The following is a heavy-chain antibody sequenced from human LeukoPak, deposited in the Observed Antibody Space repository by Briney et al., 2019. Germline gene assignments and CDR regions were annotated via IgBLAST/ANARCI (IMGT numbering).Heavy chain of an antibody. D-gene: IGHD3-9*01. CDR1: GYTFTNYA. V-gene: IGHV1-3*03. J-gene: IGHJ4*02. Sequence: ASVKVSCKASGYTFTNYAIHWVRQTPGHRLEWMGWINTDNSDTKYSPELQPRVTITRDTSATTVYMELRGLTSEDMSIYYCAKAGRFLDSLTHFESWGQGTLVTVSS. CDR2: INTDNSDT. CDR3: AKAGRFLDSLTHFES.